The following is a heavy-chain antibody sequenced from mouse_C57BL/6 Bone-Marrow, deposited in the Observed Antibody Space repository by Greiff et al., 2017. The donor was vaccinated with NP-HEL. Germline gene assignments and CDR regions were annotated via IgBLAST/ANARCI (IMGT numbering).Heavy chain of an antibody. Sequence: EVKLVESGGGLVQSGRSLRLSCATSGFTFSDFYMEWVRQAPGKGLEWIAASGNKANDYTTEYSASVKGRFIVSRDTSQSILYLQMNALRAEDTAIYYCARDATGTVYWYFDVWGTGTTVTVSS. D-gene: IGHD4-1*01. V-gene: IGHV7-1*01. CDR3: ARDATGTVYWYFDV. J-gene: IGHJ1*03. CDR1: GFTFSDFY. CDR2: SGNKANDYTT.